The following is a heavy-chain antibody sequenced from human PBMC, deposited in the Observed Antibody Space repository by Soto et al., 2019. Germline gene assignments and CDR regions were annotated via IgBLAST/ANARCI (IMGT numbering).Heavy chain of an antibody. V-gene: IGHV4-34*01. CDR1: GGSFSGYY. CDR2: INHSGST. D-gene: IGHD2-15*01. J-gene: IGHJ6*02. CDR3: AREGGRGYYYGMDV. Sequence: QVQLQQWGAGLLKPSETLSLTCAVYGGSFSGYYWSWIRQPPGKGLEWIGEINHSGSTNYNPSLKSRVTISVDTSKNQFSLKLSSVTAADTAVYYCAREGGRGYYYGMDVWGQGTTVTVSS.